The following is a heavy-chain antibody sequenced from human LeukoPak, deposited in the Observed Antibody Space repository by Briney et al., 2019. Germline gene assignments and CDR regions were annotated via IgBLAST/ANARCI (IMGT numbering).Heavy chain of an antibody. D-gene: IGHD2-2*01. V-gene: IGHV1-8*01. Sequence: GASVKVSCKASGYTFTSYDINWVRQATGQGLEWMGWMNPNSGNTGYAQKFQGRVTMTRNTSISTAYMELSSLRSEDTAVYYCARWPGYCSSTSCYGYYYGMDVRGQGTTVTVSS. CDR3: ARWPGYCSSTSCYGYYYGMDV. CDR2: MNPNSGNT. CDR1: GYTFTSYD. J-gene: IGHJ6*02.